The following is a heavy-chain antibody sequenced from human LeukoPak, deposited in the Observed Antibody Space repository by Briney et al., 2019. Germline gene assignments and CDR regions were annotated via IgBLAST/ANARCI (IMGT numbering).Heavy chain of an antibody. CDR1: GYTLTSYY. CDR3: ARETAAGENFDY. V-gene: IGHV1-46*01. D-gene: IGHD6-13*01. Sequence: GASVKVSCKASGYTLTSYYMHWVRQAPGQGLEWMGIINPSGRSTSYAQKFQGRVTMTRDTSTSTVYMELSSLRSEDTAVYYCARETAAGENFDYWGQGTLVTVSS. J-gene: IGHJ4*02. CDR2: INPSGRST.